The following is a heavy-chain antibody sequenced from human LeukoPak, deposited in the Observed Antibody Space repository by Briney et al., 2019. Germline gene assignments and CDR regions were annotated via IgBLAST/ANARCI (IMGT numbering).Heavy chain of an antibody. CDR2: IKSKTDGGTT. D-gene: IGHD6-13*01. CDR1: GFTFSNAW. Sequence: GGSLRLSCAASGFTFSNAWMSWVRQAPGKGLEWVGRIKSKTDGGTTDYAAPVKGRFTISRDDSKNTLYLQMNSLRAEDTAVYYCARDIGSSWYGQSIWGQGTLVTVSS. V-gene: IGHV3-15*01. J-gene: IGHJ4*02. CDR3: ARDIGSSWYGQSI.